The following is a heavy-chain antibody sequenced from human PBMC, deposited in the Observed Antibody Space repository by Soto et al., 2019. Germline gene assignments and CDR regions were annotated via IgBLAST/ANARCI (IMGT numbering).Heavy chain of an antibody. J-gene: IGHJ4*02. V-gene: IGHV3-23*01. Sequence: GGSLRLSCAASGFTFSSYAMSWVRQAPGKELEWVSAISGSGGSTYYADSVKGRFTISRDNSKNTLYLQMNSLRAEDTAVYYCAKDSFPYYYDSSGPPDYWGQGTLVTVSS. CDR1: GFTFSSYA. CDR3: AKDSFPYYYDSSGPPDY. D-gene: IGHD3-22*01. CDR2: ISGSGGST.